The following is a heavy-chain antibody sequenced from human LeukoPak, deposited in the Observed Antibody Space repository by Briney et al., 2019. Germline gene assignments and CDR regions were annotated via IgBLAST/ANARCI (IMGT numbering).Heavy chain of an antibody. J-gene: IGHJ4*02. Sequence: PGGSLRLSCAASGFTVSSNYMSWVRQAPGKGLEWVSVIYSGGSTYYADSVKGRFTISRDNSKNTLYLQMNSLRPEDTAIYYCAKKVPDSSGYFSIDYWGQGTLVTVSS. D-gene: IGHD6-19*01. CDR1: GFTVSSNY. V-gene: IGHV3-53*05. CDR3: AKKVPDSSGYFSIDY. CDR2: IYSGGST.